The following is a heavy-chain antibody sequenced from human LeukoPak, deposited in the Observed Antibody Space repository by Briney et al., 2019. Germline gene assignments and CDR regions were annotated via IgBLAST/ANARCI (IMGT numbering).Heavy chain of an antibody. D-gene: IGHD2-15*01. Sequence: PSETLSLTCTVSGGSISSGGYYWNWIRQHPGKGLEWIGYIYYTGSTYNNPSLKSRVSISVDTSKNQFSLELTSVTAADTAVYYCARIGGSPYYYGMDVWGQGTTVTVS. J-gene: IGHJ6*02. CDR1: GGSISSGGYY. CDR3: ARIGGSPYYYGMDV. V-gene: IGHV4-31*03. CDR2: IYYTGST.